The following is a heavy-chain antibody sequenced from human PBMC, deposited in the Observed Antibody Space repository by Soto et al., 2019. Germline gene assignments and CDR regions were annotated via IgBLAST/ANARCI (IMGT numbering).Heavy chain of an antibody. CDR2: INPSGGST. V-gene: IGHV1-46*01. D-gene: IGHD3-10*01. CDR1: GYTFTSYY. Sequence: ASVKVSCKASGYTFTSYYIHWVRQAPGQGLEWMGIINPSGGSTSFAQTFQGRVTMTRDTSTSTTYMELSSLTSEDTAVYFCARGDDTRAVIFYGMDVWGQGTTVTVSS. CDR3: ARGDDTRAVIFYGMDV. J-gene: IGHJ6*02.